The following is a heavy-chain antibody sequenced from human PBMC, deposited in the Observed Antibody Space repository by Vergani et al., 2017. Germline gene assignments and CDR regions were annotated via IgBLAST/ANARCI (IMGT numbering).Heavy chain of an antibody. CDR3: ARTTMAGTWYYYGMDV. Sequence: QVQLVQSGAEVKKPGSSVKVSCKASGGTFSSYAISWVRQAPGQGLEWMGRIIPILGTANYAQKFQGRVTITADESTSTAYMELSSLRSEDTAVYYCARTTMAGTWYYYGMDVWGQGTTVTVSS. V-gene: IGHV1-69*11. D-gene: IGHD6-19*01. CDR1: GGTFSSYA. J-gene: IGHJ6*02. CDR2: IIPILGTA.